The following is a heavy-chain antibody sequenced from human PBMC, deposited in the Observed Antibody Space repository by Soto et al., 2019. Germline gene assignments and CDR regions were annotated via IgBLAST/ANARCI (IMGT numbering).Heavy chain of an antibody. Sequence: PSETLSLTCAVSGYSLSRGSSWGWVRQRPGKRLEWIGGIYHRGSPYYNPSLKSRVTISVDTSKNQFSLKLTSVTAAYTAMYYCARVSWTFDYWGQGTMVTVSS. V-gene: IGHV4-38-2*01. CDR2: IYHRGSP. J-gene: IGHJ4*03. D-gene: IGHD3-3*01. CDR3: ARVSWTFDY. CDR1: GYSLSRGSS.